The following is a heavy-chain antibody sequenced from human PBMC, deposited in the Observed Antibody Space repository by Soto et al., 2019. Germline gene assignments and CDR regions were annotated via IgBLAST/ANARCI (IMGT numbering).Heavy chain of an antibody. CDR2: INPSGGST. D-gene: IGHD3-22*01. J-gene: IGHJ4*02. V-gene: IGHV1-46*01. CDR3: ARSPYSSGYYYAIDY. CDR1: GYTFTSYE. Sequence: GASVKVSCKASGYTFTSYEMYWVRQAPGQGHEWMGIINPSGGSTTYAQKFQGRVTMTRDTSTSTVYMDLSSLKSEDTAVYYCARSPYSSGYYYAIDYWGQGTQVTVSS.